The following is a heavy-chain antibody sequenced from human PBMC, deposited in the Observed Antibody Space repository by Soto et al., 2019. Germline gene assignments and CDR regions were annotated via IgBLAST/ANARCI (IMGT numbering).Heavy chain of an antibody. J-gene: IGHJ4*02. V-gene: IGHV1-24*01. CDR1: GLSLSELS. CDR2: FAPEDGEP. CDR3: AAVLLHPADFAFGGIVAGSFDY. Sequence: ASVKVSCKVSGLSLSELSMYWVRQAPGKGLECMGGFAPEDGEPVYAQRFQGRLTMTKDTSTETAYMELSSLTSDDAAVYFCAAVLLHPADFAFGGIVAGSFDYWGQGTLVTVSS. D-gene: IGHD3-16*02.